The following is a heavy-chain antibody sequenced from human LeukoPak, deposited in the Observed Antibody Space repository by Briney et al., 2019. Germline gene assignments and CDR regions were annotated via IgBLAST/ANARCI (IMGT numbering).Heavy chain of an antibody. CDR2: ISGSGGST. CDR1: GFTFSSYA. Sequence: GGSLRLSCAASGFTFSSYAMSWVRQAPGKGLEWVSAISGSGGSTYYADSVKGRFAISRDNSKNTLYLQMNSLRAEDTAVYYCAKGRTYCSSTSCPLGYFDYWGQGTLVTVSS. D-gene: IGHD2-2*01. CDR3: AKGRTYCSSTSCPLGYFDY. V-gene: IGHV3-23*01. J-gene: IGHJ4*02.